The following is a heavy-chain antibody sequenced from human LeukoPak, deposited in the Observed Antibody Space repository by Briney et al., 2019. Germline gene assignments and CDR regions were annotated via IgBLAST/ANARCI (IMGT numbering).Heavy chain of an antibody. J-gene: IGHJ6*03. D-gene: IGHD6-13*01. Sequence: GESLKISCKGSGYSFTSYWIGWVRQMPGKGLEWMGIIYPGDSDTRYSPSLQGQVTISADKSISTAYLQWSSLKASDTAMYYCARSPLRLYSSSRTYYYYMDVWGKGTTVTVSS. CDR3: ARSPLRLYSSSRTYYYYMDV. CDR2: IYPGDSDT. CDR1: GYSFTSYW. V-gene: IGHV5-51*01.